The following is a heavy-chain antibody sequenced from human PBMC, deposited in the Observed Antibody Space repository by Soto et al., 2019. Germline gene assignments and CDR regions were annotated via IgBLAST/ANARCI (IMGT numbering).Heavy chain of an antibody. CDR2: IYYVGST. J-gene: IGHJ6*03. Sequence: QLQLQESGPGLVKPAETLSVTCTVSGGPISSSNHYWGWIRQPPGKGLEWIGSIYYVGSTYYNPSVQRRVTTSVDTWKNQFSLKVKSVTAADPAVSFCARLGARVNCYYMDAWCKGTTVTVSS. V-gene: IGHV4-39*01. CDR1: GGPISSSNHY. D-gene: IGHD6-13*01. CDR3: ARLGARVNCYYMDA.